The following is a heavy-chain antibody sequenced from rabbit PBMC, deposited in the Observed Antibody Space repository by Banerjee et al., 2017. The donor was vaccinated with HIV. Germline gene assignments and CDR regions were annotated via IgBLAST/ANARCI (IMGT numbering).Heavy chain of an antibody. CDR1: GFSFSSSYW. V-gene: IGHV1S40*01. D-gene: IGHD1-1*01. CDR2: IYAGSSGDT. CDR3: ARGTSGNDYLYYGMDL. Sequence: QSLEESGGDLVKPGASLTLTCTASGFSFSSSYWICWVRQAPGKGLEWIACIYAGSSGDTYYANWAKGRFTISKTSSTTVTLQMTSLTAADTATYFCARGTSGNDYLYYGMDLWGPGTLVTVS. J-gene: IGHJ6*01.